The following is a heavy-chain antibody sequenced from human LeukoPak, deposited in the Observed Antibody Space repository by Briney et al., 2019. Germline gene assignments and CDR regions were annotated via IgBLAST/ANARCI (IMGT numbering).Heavy chain of an antibody. J-gene: IGHJ4*02. CDR2: IKPDGSER. Sequence: PGGSLRLSCAASGITFNSHWMSWVRQAPGKGLQWVASIKPDGSERKYVDSVKGRFTISRDNADNSLYLQMTSLRAEDTALYYCARKVWENDYWGQGTLVTASS. D-gene: IGHD3-16*01. CDR3: ARKVWENDY. V-gene: IGHV3-7*01. CDR1: GITFNSHW.